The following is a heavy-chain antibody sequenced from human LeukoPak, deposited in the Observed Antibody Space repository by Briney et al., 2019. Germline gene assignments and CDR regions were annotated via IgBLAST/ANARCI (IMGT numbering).Heavy chain of an antibody. D-gene: IGHD2/OR15-2a*01. CDR3: ARLQAFYYFDY. Sequence: SETLSLTCTVSGYSISSGYYWGWIRQPPGKGLEWIGSIYHSGSTYYNPSLKSRVTISVDTSKNQFSLKLSSVTAADTAVYCCARLQAFYYFDYWGQGTLVTVSS. J-gene: IGHJ4*02. CDR1: GYSISSGYY. V-gene: IGHV4-38-2*02. CDR2: IYHSGST.